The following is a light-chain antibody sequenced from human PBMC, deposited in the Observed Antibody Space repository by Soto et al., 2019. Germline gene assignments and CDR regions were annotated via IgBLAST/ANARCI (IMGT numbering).Light chain of an antibody. V-gene: IGKV1-39*01. CDR1: QSISSY. Sequence: DIQMTQSPSSLSASVGDRVTITCRASQSISSYLNCYQQKPRKAPKLLIYAASHLQSGVPSRFRGSGSGTDFTLTIISLQIEDFATYYCQQSYNTPALTFGGGTKVEIK. CDR2: AAS. J-gene: IGKJ4*02. CDR3: QQSYNTPALT.